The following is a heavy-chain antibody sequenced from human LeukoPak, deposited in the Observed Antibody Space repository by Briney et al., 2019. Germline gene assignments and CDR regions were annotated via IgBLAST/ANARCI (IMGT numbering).Heavy chain of an antibody. Sequence: SVKVSCKASGGTFISYAISWVRQAPGQGLEWMGGIIPIFGTANYAQKFQGRVTITADESTSTAYMELSSLRSEDTAVYYCARTYGSGSYVFDPWGQETLVTVSS. CDR2: IIPIFGTA. CDR1: GGTFISYA. V-gene: IGHV1-69*13. J-gene: IGHJ5*02. CDR3: ARTYGSGSYVFDP. D-gene: IGHD3-10*01.